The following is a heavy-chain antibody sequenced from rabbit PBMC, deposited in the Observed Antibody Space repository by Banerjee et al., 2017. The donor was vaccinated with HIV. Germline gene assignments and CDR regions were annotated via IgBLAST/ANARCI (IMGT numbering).Heavy chain of an antibody. D-gene: IGHD6-1*01. J-gene: IGHJ4*01. CDR1: GFDFSSNA. CDR3: ARFVTAYGYAINL. V-gene: IGHV1S40*01. CDR2: IYAGSSGST. Sequence: QSLEESGGDLVKPGASLTLACTASGFDFSSNAMCWVRQAPGKGLGWIACIYAGSSGSTTYASWAKGRFTISKTSSTTVTLQMTSLTAADTATYFCARFVTAYGYAINLWGPGTLVTDS.